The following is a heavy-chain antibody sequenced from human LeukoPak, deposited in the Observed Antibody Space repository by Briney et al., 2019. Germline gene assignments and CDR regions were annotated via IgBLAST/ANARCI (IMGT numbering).Heavy chain of an antibody. Sequence: PGGSLRLSCAASGFTFSSYAMSWVRQAPGKGLEWVSAISGSGGSTYYADSVKGRFTISRDNSKNTLYLQMNSLRAEDTAVYYCAKDQFPGIAAAGYYFDYWGQGTLVTVSS. J-gene: IGHJ4*02. CDR2: ISGSGGST. CDR3: AKDQFPGIAAAGYYFDY. CDR1: GFTFSSYA. D-gene: IGHD6-13*01. V-gene: IGHV3-23*01.